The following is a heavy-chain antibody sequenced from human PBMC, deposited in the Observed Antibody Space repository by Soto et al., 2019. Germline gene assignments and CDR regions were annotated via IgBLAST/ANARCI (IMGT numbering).Heavy chain of an antibody. J-gene: IGHJ6*02. Sequence: QVQLVQSGAEVKKPGCSVKVSCKTSGGTFSRYAISWVRLAPGQGLECMGGIMPIFGTANYAQKFQGRVTITADESTSTAYMELSSLRSEDTAVYYCARDSSRDRDYDIDHYYYYGMDVWGQGTTVTVSS. CDR3: ARDSSRDRDYDIDHYYYYGMDV. CDR1: GGTFSRYA. D-gene: IGHD3-9*01. CDR2: IMPIFGTA. V-gene: IGHV1-69*01.